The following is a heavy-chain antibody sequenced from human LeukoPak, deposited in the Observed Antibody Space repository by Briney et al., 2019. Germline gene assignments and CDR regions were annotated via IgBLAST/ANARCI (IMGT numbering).Heavy chain of an antibody. CDR1: GFTFSSYS. CDR3: ARDAAPGSVLRYFDWSPRPYGMDV. D-gene: IGHD3-9*01. J-gene: IGHJ6*02. V-gene: IGHV3-21*01. CDR2: ISSSSSYI. Sequence: GGSLRLSCAASGFTFSSYSMNWVRQASGKGLEWVSSISSSSSYIYYADSVKGRFTISRDNAKNSLYLQMNSLRAEDTAVYYCARDAAPGSVLRYFDWSPRPYGMDVWGQGTTVTVSS.